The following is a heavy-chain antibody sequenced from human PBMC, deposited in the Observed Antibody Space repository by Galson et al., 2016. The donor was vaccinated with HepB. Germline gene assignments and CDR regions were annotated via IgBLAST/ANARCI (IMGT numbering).Heavy chain of an antibody. CDR2: IYYSVNT. D-gene: IGHD3-10*02. V-gene: IGHV4-39*01. J-gene: IGHJ3*02. Sequence: SETLSLTCTVSGGAISSTSYYWGWIRQPPGKGLDWIGSIYYSVNTYYKSSLKSLVTISIDTSKKQFSLRLSSVTAADTAVYYCARVVVRGVDRDTFDIWGQGTMVTV. CDR3: ARVVVRGVDRDTFDI. CDR1: GGAISSTSYY.